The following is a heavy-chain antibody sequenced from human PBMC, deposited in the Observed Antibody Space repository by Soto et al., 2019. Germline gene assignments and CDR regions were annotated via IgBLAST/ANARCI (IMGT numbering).Heavy chain of an antibody. CDR1: GFTFSSYA. J-gene: IGHJ6*03. Sequence: GGSLRLSCAASGFTFSSYAMHWVRQAPGKGLEYVSAISSNGGSTYYANSVKGRFTISRDNSKNTLYLQMGSLRAEDMAVYYCAREPARYCSGGSCYTDYYYYYYMDVWGKGTTVTVSS. CDR2: ISSNGGST. D-gene: IGHD2-15*01. V-gene: IGHV3-64*01. CDR3: AREPARYCSGGSCYTDYYYYYYMDV.